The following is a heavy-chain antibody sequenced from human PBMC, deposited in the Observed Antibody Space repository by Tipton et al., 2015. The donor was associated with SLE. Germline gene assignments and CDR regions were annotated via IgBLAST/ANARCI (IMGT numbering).Heavy chain of an antibody. D-gene: IGHD2-21*01. CDR3: ARAGGGDSNWFDP. CDR1: GGSLSSYY. J-gene: IGHJ5*02. V-gene: IGHV4-59*12. CDR2: LSYSGST. Sequence: TLSLTCTVSGGSLSSYYWSWIRQSPEKGLEWIGYLSYSGSTNYNPSLKSRVTISVDTSKNQYSLKLNSVIAADTAVYYCARAGGGDSNWFDPWGQGTLVTVSS.